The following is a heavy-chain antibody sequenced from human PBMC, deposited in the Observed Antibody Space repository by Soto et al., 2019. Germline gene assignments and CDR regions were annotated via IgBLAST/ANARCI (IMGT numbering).Heavy chain of an antibody. CDR2: IYYSGTT. V-gene: IGHV4-31*03. CDR3: ARVVSGSYFDC. J-gene: IGHJ4*02. Sequence: QVQLEESGPGLVKASQTLSLTCTVSGGPISTGGHFWSWIRQHPKKGLERIGYIYYSGTTHYNASLKSRATVSVDTSKNQFSLKLTSVTAADTAVYYCARVVSGSYFDCWGQGTLVTVSS. D-gene: IGHD1-26*01. CDR1: GGPISTGGHF.